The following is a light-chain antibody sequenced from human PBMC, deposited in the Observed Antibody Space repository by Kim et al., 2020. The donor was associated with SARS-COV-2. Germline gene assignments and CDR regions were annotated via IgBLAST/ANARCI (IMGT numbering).Light chain of an antibody. V-gene: IGKV1-6*01. CDR3: LQGYNYPRT. CDR2: AAS. CDR1: QGISNV. Sequence: AIQMTQSPSSLSASVGDRVAITCRASQGISNVLDWYQRRPGKAPKLLIYAASTLKSGVPSRFSGSGSGTDFTLTISSLQPEDFATYYCLQGYNYPRTFGQGTKVEIK. J-gene: IGKJ1*01.